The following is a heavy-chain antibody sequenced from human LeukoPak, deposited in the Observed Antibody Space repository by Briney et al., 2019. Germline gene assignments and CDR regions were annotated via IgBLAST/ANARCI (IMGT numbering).Heavy chain of an antibody. Sequence: SETLSLTCAVYGGSFSGNYWSWIRQPPGKGLEWIGEINHSGSTNYNPSLKSRVTISVDTSKNQFSLKLSSVTAADTAVYYCARGGVYGGNPPGDYWGQGTLVTVSS. V-gene: IGHV4-34*01. D-gene: IGHD4-23*01. J-gene: IGHJ4*02. CDR2: INHSGST. CDR1: GGSFSGNY. CDR3: ARGGVYGGNPPGDY.